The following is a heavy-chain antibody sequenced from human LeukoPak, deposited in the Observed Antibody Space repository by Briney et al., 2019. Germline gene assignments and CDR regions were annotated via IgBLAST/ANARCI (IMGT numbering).Heavy chain of an antibody. CDR2: IYYSGDT. Sequence: SETLSLTCTVSGASISSGNYYWGWVRQPPGTGLEWLGSIYYSGDTYNNPPRKRRGTISVNTAKSQFSLRLTSMTAADTAVYYCARDVAGNTFDYWGQGTLVTVSS. CDR1: GASISSGNYY. D-gene: IGHD5-12*01. V-gene: IGHV4-39*07. J-gene: IGHJ4*02. CDR3: ARDVAGNTFDY.